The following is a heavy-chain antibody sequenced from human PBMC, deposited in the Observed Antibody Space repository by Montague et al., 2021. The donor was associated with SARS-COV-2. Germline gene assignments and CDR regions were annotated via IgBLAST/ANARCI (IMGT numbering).Heavy chain of an antibody. J-gene: IGHJ6*02. CDR2: IYYSGST. D-gene: IGHD4-11*01. CDR1: GDSISNYS. Sequence: SETRSLTCSVSGDSISNYSWSWIRQSPGKGLEWIGYIYYSGSTNYSPSLTSRVTISVDTSKNQVSLKLTSVTAADTAVYYCARHLRVTTVTSHMYHYAMDVWGQGTTVTVSS. V-gene: IGHV4-59*08. CDR3: ARHLRVTTVTSHMYHYAMDV.